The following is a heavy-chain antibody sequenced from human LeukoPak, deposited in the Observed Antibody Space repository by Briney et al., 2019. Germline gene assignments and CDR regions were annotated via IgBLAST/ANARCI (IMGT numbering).Heavy chain of an antibody. V-gene: IGHV3-30*18. Sequence: GGSLRLSCAASGFTFSSYGMHWVRQAPGKGLEWVAVISYDGSNKYYADSVKGRFTISRDNSKNTLYLQMNSLRAEDTAVYYCAKDSTVAMYYYYGMDVWGQGTTVTVSS. CDR2: ISYDGSNK. CDR1: GFTFSSYG. D-gene: IGHD4-17*01. CDR3: AKDSTVAMYYYYGMDV. J-gene: IGHJ6*02.